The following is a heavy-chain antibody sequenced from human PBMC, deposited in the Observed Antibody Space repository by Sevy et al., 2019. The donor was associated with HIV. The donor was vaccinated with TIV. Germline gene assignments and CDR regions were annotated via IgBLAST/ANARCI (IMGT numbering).Heavy chain of an antibody. Sequence: ASVKVSCKASGYSFASYGISWVRQAPGQGLEWMGWIAVYNGNANCAQKLQGRVTMTTDTSTSTAYIELTSLRSDDTAVYYCARVPTYYYGSRTYFDYWGQGTLVTVSS. J-gene: IGHJ4*02. V-gene: IGHV1-18*01. CDR1: GYSFASYG. CDR3: ARVPTYYYGSRTYFDY. CDR2: IAVYNGNA. D-gene: IGHD3-10*01.